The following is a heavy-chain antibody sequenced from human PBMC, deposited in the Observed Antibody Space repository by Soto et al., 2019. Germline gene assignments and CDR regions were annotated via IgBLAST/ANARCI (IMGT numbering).Heavy chain of an antibody. D-gene: IGHD6-19*01. J-gene: IGHJ4*02. CDR1: GYTFSSYA. CDR3: AKTSRVGGWSLKTAFDY. CDR2: ISGSGGST. Sequence: WGSLRISCAACGYTFSSYAMSWVRQAPGKGLEWVSAISGSGGSTYYADSVKGRFTISRDNSKNTLYLQMNSLRAEDTAVYYCAKTSRVGGWSLKTAFDYWGQGTLVTVSS. V-gene: IGHV3-23*01.